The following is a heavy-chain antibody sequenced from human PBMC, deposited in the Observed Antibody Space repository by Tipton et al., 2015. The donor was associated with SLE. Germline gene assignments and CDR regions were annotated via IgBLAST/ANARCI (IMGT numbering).Heavy chain of an antibody. Sequence: GSLRLSCAASGFTFSSYSMNWVRQAPGKGLEWVSSISSSSSYISYADSVKGRFTISRDNAKNSLYLQMNSLRAEDTAVYYCARGDSSSSDYWGQGTLVTVSS. J-gene: IGHJ4*02. CDR1: GFTFSSYS. CDR2: ISSSSSYI. V-gene: IGHV3-21*03. CDR3: ARGDSSSSDY. D-gene: IGHD6-13*01.